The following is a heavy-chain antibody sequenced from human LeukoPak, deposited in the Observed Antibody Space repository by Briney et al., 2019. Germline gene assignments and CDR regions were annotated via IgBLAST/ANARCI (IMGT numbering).Heavy chain of an antibody. Sequence: PSETLSLTCAVSVGSFSGYYWSWIRQPPGKGLEWIGEINHIGSTNYNPSLKSRVTISVDTSKNQFSLKLSSVTAAETAVYYCVRGPTMITFGGVFFYWGQGTLVTVSS. CDR2: INHIGST. V-gene: IGHV4-34*01. CDR3: VRGPTMITFGGVFFY. J-gene: IGHJ4*02. D-gene: IGHD3-16*01. CDR1: VGSFSGYY.